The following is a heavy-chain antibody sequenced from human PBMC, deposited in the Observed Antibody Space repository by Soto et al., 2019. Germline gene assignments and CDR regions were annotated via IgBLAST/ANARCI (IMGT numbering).Heavy chain of an antibody. V-gene: IGHV1-46*01. CDR1: GDSVSNDY. D-gene: IGHD3-16*01. Sequence: GASVKVSCKASGDSVSNDYLHWVRQAPGQGFEWLGLISPFGGATAYAQRFEGRVTVTMDKSSTTFYLELSSLRSDDTAVYYCAKGRGGKTVANFGMDVWGQGVTVTASS. CDR2: ISPFGGAT. J-gene: IGHJ6*02. CDR3: AKGRGGKTVANFGMDV.